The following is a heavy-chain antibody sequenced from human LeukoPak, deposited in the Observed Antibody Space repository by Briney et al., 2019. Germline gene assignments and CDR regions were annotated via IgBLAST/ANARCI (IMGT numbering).Heavy chain of an antibody. J-gene: IGHJ6*02. V-gene: IGHV3-7*01. CDR2: IKQDGSEK. CDR3: ARSWPAGYYGMDV. CDR1: GFTFSSYW. D-gene: IGHD6-13*01. Sequence: GGSLRLSCAASGFTFSSYWMSWVRQAPGKGLEWVANIKQDGSEKYYVDSVKGRFTISRDNAKNSLYLQMNSLRAEDTAVYYCARSWPAGYYGMDVWGQGTTVTVSS.